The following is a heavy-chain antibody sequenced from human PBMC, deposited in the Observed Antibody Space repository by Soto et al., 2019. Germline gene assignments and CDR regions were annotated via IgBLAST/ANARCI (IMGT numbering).Heavy chain of an antibody. CDR2: IYHSGST. V-gene: IGHV4-4*02. J-gene: IGHJ5*02. CDR1: GGSISSSNG. CDR3: PTETPMVRGVIITRWFDP. Sequence: QVQLQESGPGLVKPSGTLSLTCAVSGGSISSSNGWSWVRQPPGKGLEWIGEIYHSGSTNYNPSLKSRVPISVDKSKNQFSLKLSSVPAADTALYFCPTETPMVRGVIITRWFDPWGQGTRVTVSS. D-gene: IGHD3-10*01.